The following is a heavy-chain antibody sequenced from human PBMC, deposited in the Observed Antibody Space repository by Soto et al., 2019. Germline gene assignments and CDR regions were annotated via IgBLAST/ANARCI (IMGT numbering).Heavy chain of an antibody. J-gene: IGHJ6*02. Sequence: SVKVSCKASGGTFSSYAISWVRQAPGQGLEWMGGIIPIFGTANYAQKFQGRVTITADESTSTAYMELSSLRSEDPAVYYCARSLHKLQYFDWLLPTYGREAWGQGTRVTV. V-gene: IGHV1-69*13. CDR2: IIPIFGTA. D-gene: IGHD3-9*01. CDR3: ARSLHKLQYFDWLLPTYGREA. CDR1: GGTFSSYA.